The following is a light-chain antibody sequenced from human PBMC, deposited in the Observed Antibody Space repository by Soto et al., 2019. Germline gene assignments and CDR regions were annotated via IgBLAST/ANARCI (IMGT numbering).Light chain of an antibody. V-gene: IGKV1-33*01. Sequence: DIQMTQSPSSLSASVGDRVTITCQASHDIRKYLNWYQQKPGKAPKLLIYDASNMETGVPSRFTGSGSGTTFTLTISSLQSDDFATYYCQQYNSYSTFGQGTKVDNK. CDR3: QQYNSYST. CDR2: DAS. J-gene: IGKJ1*01. CDR1: HDIRKY.